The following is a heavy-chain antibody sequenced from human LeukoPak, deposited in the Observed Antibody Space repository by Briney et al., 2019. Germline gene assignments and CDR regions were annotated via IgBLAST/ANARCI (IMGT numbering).Heavy chain of an antibody. CDR3: ARGDIVVVPAAANYYYYYGMDV. Sequence: ASVKVSCKASGGTFSSYAISWVRQAPGQGLEWMGGIIPIFGTANYAQKFQGRVTITADESTSTAYIELSSLRSEDTAVYYCARGDIVVVPAAANYYYYYGMDVWGQGTTVTVSS. CDR2: IIPIFGTA. V-gene: IGHV1-69*01. J-gene: IGHJ6*02. D-gene: IGHD2-2*01. CDR1: GGTFSSYA.